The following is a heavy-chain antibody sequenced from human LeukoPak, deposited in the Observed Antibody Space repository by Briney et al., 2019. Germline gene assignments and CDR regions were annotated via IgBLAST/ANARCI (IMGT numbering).Heavy chain of an antibody. D-gene: IGHD6-13*01. Sequence: GGSLRLSCAASGFTFSSYGMHWVRQAPGKGLEWVAVISYDGSNKYYADSVKGRFTISRDNSKNTLHLQMNSLRAEDTAVYYCAKVASIAAAGEFGSWGQGTLVTVSS. V-gene: IGHV3-30*18. J-gene: IGHJ4*02. CDR3: AKVASIAAAGEFGS. CDR1: GFTFSSYG. CDR2: ISYDGSNK.